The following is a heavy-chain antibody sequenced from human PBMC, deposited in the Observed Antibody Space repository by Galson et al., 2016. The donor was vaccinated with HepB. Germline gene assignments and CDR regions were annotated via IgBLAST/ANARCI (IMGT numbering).Heavy chain of an antibody. V-gene: IGHV3-74*01. CDR3: IKPDYGDF. CDR1: GFTFTNYC. J-gene: IGHJ4*02. Sequence: SLRLSCAASGFTFTNYCMPWLRQAPGQGLVWVSRIRREGTSTSYADSVRGRFTISRDNAKNTLYLHMNSLRDEDTAMYYCIKPDYGDFWGQGTLVTVSS. CDR2: IRREGTST.